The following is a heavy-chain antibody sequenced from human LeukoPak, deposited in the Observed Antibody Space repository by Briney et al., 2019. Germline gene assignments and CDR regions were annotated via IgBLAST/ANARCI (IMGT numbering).Heavy chain of an antibody. D-gene: IGHD4-17*01. CDR3: ARDVGDYDEGDYFDY. Sequence: GSLRLSCAASGFTFSSYSMHWVRQAPSKGLEWVAVISYDGSNKYYADSVKGRFTISRDNSKNTLYLQMNSLRAEDTAVYYCARDVGDYDEGDYFDYWGQGTLVTVSS. V-gene: IGHV3-30-3*01. CDR1: GFTFSSYS. CDR2: ISYDGSNK. J-gene: IGHJ4*02.